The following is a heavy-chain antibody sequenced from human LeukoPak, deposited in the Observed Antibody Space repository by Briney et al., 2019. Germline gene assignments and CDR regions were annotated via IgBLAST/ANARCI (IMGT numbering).Heavy chain of an antibody. Sequence: GGSRRLSCSASGFTFSSYAMHWVRQAPGKGLKCVSALTGDGGRTYYADSVKGSFTISSDNSKNTLYLQMSSLRVEDTAVYYCVKDPFYGGNPLSYFDYWGQGTLVAVSS. CDR2: LTGDGGRT. CDR3: VKDPFYGGNPLSYFDY. CDR1: GFTFSSYA. D-gene: IGHD4-23*01. J-gene: IGHJ4*02. V-gene: IGHV3-64D*06.